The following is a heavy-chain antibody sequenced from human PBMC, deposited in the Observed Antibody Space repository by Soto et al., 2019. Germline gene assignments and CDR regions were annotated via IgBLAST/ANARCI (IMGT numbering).Heavy chain of an antibody. CDR1: GFTFSSYG. D-gene: IGHD3-9*01. V-gene: IGHV3-30*18. J-gene: IGHJ6*03. CDR3: AKDIDILTGYLYYYMDV. CDR2: ISYDGSNK. Sequence: PGGSLRLSCAASGFTFSSYGMHWVRQAPGKGLEWVAVISYDGSNKYYADSVKGRFTISRDNSKNTLYLQMNSLRAEDTAVYYCAKDIDILTGYLYYYMDVWGKGTTVTVSS.